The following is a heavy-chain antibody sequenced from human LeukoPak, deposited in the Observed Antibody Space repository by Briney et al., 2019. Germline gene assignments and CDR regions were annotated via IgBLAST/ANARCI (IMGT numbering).Heavy chain of an antibody. Sequence: SQTLSLTCTVSGGSISSGGYYWSWIRQHPGKGLEWIGYIYYSGSTYYNPSLKSRVTISVDTSKNQFSLKLSSVTAADTAVYYCARVKTLNPLYYFDYWGQGTLVTVSS. V-gene: IGHV4-31*03. CDR3: ARVKTLNPLYYFDY. CDR1: GGSISSGGYY. CDR2: IYYSGST. J-gene: IGHJ4*02.